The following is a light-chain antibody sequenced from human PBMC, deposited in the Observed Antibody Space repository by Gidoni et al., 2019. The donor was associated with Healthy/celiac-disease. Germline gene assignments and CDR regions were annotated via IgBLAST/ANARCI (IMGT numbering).Light chain of an antibody. CDR1: SSNIGSNT. Sequence: VLTQPPSASGTPGQRVTISCSGSSSNIGSNTVNWYQQLPGTAPKLLIYSNNQRPSGVPDRFSGSKSGTSASLAISGLQSEDEADYYCAAWDDSLNGVVFGGGTKLTVL. V-gene: IGLV1-44*01. J-gene: IGLJ2*01. CDR2: SNN. CDR3: AAWDDSLNGVV.